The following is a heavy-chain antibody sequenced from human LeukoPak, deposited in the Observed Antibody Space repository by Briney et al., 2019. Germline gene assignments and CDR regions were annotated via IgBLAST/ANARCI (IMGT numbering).Heavy chain of an antibody. CDR1: GYSFTSYW. V-gene: IGHV5-51*01. J-gene: IGHJ3*02. CDR2: IYPGDSDT. D-gene: IGHD6-13*01. Sequence: GESLKISCKGSGYSFTSYWIGWVRQMPGKGLEWMGIIYPGDSDTRYSPSFQGQVTISADKSISTAYLQWSSLKASDTAVYYCARHSAHSSTNDAFDIWGQGTMVTVSS. CDR3: ARHSAHSSTNDAFDI.